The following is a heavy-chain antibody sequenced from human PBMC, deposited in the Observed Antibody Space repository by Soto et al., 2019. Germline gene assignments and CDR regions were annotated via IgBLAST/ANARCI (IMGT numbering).Heavy chain of an antibody. CDR2: INHSGST. D-gene: IGHD6-13*01. CDR3: ARSFGVAAAGPFDY. CDR1: DRSLSGYY. V-gene: IGHV4-34*01. J-gene: IGHJ4*02. Sequence: SETLPLPGSVYDRSLSGYYCSGFRQPPGKGLEWIGEINHSGSTNYNPSLKSRVTISVDTSKNQFSLKLSSVTAADTAVYYCARSFGVAAAGPFDYWGQGTLVT.